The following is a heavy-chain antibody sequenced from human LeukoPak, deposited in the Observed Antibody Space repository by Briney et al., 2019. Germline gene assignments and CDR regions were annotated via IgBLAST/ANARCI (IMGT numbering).Heavy chain of an antibody. D-gene: IGHD1-26*01. Sequence: SETLSLTCTVSGGSISSSSYYWGWIRQPPGKGLEWIGSIYYSGSTYYNPSLKSRVTISVDTSKNQFSLKLSSVTAADTAVYYCYSGSYGAFDMWGQGTMVTVSS. CDR1: GGSISSSSYY. V-gene: IGHV4-39*01. CDR3: YSGSYGAFDM. CDR2: IYYSGST. J-gene: IGHJ3*02.